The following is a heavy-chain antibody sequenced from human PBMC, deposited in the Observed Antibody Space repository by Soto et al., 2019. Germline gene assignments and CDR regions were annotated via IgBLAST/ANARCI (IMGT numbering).Heavy chain of an antibody. CDR3: AREKGDSSGYYPTYGMDV. J-gene: IGHJ6*02. V-gene: IGHV3-30-3*01. D-gene: IGHD3-22*01. CDR2: ISYDGSNK. CDR1: GFTFSSYA. Sequence: QVQQVESGGGVVQPGRSLRLSCAASGFTFSSYAMHWVRQAPGKGLEWVAVISYDGSNKYYADSVKGRFTISRDNSKNTLYLQMNSLRAEDTAVYYCAREKGDSSGYYPTYGMDVWGQGTTVTVSS.